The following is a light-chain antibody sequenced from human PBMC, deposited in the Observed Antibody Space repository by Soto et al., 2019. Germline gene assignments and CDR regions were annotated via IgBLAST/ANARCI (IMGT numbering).Light chain of an antibody. J-gene: IGLJ2*01. Sequence: QSVLPQPASVSGSPGQSNTISCTGTSSDVGGYNYVSWYQQHPGKAPKLMIYDVSNRPSGVSNRFSGSKSGNTASLTISGLQAEDEADYYCSSYTSSSTPVVFGGGTQLTVL. CDR1: SSDVGGYNY. CDR2: DVS. V-gene: IGLV2-14*01. CDR3: SSYTSSSTPVV.